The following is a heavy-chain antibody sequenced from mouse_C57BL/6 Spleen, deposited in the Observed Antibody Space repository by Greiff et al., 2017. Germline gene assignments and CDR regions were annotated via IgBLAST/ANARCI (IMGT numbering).Heavy chain of an antibody. J-gene: IGHJ3*02. Sequence: EVQLQQSGGDLVKPGGSLKLSCAASGFTFSSYGMSWVRQTPDKRLEWVATISSGGSYTYYPDSVKGRFTISRDNAKNTLYLQMSSLKSEDTAMYYCARRNDGYWGQGTLVTVSA. CDR2: ISSGGSYT. V-gene: IGHV5-6*01. CDR1: GFTFSSYG. CDR3: ARRNDGY.